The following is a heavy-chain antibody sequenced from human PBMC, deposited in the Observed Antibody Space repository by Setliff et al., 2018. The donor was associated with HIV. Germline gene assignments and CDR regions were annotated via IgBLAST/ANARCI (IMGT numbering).Heavy chain of an antibody. CDR1: GFNFRGYN. Sequence: PGGSLRLSCAVSGFNFRGYNMNWVRQAPGKGLEWVSSISTSSTYTYYADSVKGRFTISRDNAKNSLYLQMNSLRAEDTAVYYCARATAAWDDAFDIWGQGTMVTVSS. D-gene: IGHD6-13*01. J-gene: IGHJ3*02. CDR2: ISTSSTYT. V-gene: IGHV3-21*01. CDR3: ARATAAWDDAFDI.